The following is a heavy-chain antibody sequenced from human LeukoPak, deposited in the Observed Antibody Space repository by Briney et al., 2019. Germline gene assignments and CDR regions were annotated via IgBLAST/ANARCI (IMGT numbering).Heavy chain of an antibody. J-gene: IGHJ5*02. V-gene: IGHV3-48*03. CDR2: ISSSGSTI. D-gene: IGHD3-22*01. CDR3: ARAEENYYDSSGINWFDP. CDR1: GFTFSSYE. Sequence: GGSLRLSCAASGFTFSSYEMNWVRQAPGKGLEWVSYISSSGSTIYYADSVKGRFTISRDNAKNSLYLQMNSLRAEDTAVYYCARAEENYYDSSGINWFDPWAREPWSPSPQ.